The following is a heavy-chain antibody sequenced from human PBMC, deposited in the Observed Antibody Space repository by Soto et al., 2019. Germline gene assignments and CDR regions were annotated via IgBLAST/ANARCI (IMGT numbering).Heavy chain of an antibody. CDR1: GGSFSGYY. J-gene: IGHJ6*02. CDR2: INHSGST. CDR3: ARGYSSSWYGDYYYYGMDV. V-gene: IGHV4-34*01. Sequence: ETLSLTCAVYGGSFSGYYWSWIRQPPGKGLEWIGEINHSGSTNYNPSLKSRVTISVDTSKNQFSLKLSSVTAADTAVYYCARGYSSSWYGDYYYYGMDVWGQGTTVTVSS. D-gene: IGHD6-13*01.